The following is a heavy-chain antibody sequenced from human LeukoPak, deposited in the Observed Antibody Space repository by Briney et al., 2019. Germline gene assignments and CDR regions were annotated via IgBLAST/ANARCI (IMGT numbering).Heavy chain of an antibody. J-gene: IGHJ5*02. V-gene: IGHV4-34*01. D-gene: IGHD3-10*01. CDR1: GGSFSGYY. CDR2: INHSGST. Sequence: SETLSLTCAVYGGSFSGYYWSWIRQPPGKGLEWIGEINHSGSTNYNPSLKSRVTISVDTSKNQFSLKLSSVTAADTAVYYCARHSPRRLLWFGPTGHNWFDPWGQGTLVTVSS. CDR3: ARHSPRRLLWFGPTGHNWFDP.